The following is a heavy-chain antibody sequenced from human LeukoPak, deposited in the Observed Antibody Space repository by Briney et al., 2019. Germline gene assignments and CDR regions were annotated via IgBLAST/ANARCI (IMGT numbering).Heavy chain of an antibody. J-gene: IGHJ3*02. Sequence: SETLSLTCTVSGGSISSYYWSWIRQPPGKGLEWIGYIYYSGSTNYNPSLKSRVTISVDTSKNQFSPKLSSVTAADTAVYYCARGLSYYDSSGYYPLWAFDIWGQGTMVTVSS. V-gene: IGHV4-59*01. D-gene: IGHD3-22*01. CDR1: GGSISSYY. CDR2: IYYSGST. CDR3: ARGLSYYDSSGYYPLWAFDI.